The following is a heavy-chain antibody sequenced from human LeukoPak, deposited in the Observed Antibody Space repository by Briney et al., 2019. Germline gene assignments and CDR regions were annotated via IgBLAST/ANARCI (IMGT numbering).Heavy chain of an antibody. CDR1: GFTVDDYG. V-gene: IGHV3-9*01. Sequence: GGCLRLSCEASGFTVDDYGMHWVRQAPGKGLEWVSTIRWNSASVGYVDSVKGRFTISRDNAKKTLYLQMNSLRPEDTALYYCAKDYGYSSSWYDYWGQGTLVTVSS. D-gene: IGHD6-13*01. CDR3: AKDYGYSSSWYDY. J-gene: IGHJ4*02. CDR2: IRWNSASV.